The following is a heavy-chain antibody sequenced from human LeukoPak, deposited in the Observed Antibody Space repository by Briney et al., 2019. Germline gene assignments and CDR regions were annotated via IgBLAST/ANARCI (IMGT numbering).Heavy chain of an antibody. CDR2: IKQDGSEK. D-gene: IGHD5-12*01. Sequence: PGGSLRLSCAASGFTFSTYWLSWVRQAPGKGLEWVANIKQDGSEKYYVDSVKGRFTISRDNAKNSLYLQMNSLRAEDTAVYYCARDQGYSGYDLLYWGQGTLVTVSS. J-gene: IGHJ4*02. V-gene: IGHV3-7*01. CDR1: GFTFSTYW. CDR3: ARDQGYSGYDLLY.